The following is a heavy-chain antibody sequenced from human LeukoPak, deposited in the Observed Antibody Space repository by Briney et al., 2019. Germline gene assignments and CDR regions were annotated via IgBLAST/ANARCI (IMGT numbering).Heavy chain of an antibody. J-gene: IGHJ4*02. V-gene: IGHV3-23*01. D-gene: IGHD3-22*01. CDR1: GFTFSSYA. CDR3: TKSRARREGSTGSIDY. CDR2: ISGSGGDT. Sequence: GGSLRLSCSASGFTFSSYAMGWVRQAPGKGLEWVSAISGSGGDTFYADSVKGRFTISRDNFKTTLDLQMNSLGAEDTAAYYCTKSRARREGSTGSIDYWGQGTLVTVSS.